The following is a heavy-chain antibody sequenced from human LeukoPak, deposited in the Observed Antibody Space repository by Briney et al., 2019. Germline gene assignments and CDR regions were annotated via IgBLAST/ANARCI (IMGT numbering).Heavy chain of an antibody. CDR3: ARTPRYCSSTSCSEDY. CDR1: GGTFSSYA. CDR2: IIPIFGTA. V-gene: IGHV1-69*05. D-gene: IGHD2-2*01. J-gene: IGHJ4*02. Sequence: SVTLSCKASGGTFSSYAISWVRQAPGQGLEWMGGIIPIFGTANYAQKFQGRVTITTDKSTSTAYMELSSLRSEDTAVYYCARTPRYCSSTSCSEDYWGQGTLVTVSS.